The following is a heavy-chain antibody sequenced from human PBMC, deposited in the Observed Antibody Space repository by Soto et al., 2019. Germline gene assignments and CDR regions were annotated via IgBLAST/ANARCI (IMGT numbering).Heavy chain of an antibody. CDR1: GFNFNTYA. V-gene: IGHV3-23*01. CDR2: ISGGGGSI. Sequence: EVQVLESGGGLVQPGGSLRLSCAASGFNFNTYAMSWVRQAPGKGLEWVSGISGGGGSIHYVDSVKGRFTISRDNSKNTLYLQMYSLRGEDTAVYYCAKGKSSNYVSHAFDVWGQGTMVTVSS. J-gene: IGHJ3*01. CDR3: AKGKSSNYVSHAFDV. D-gene: IGHD3-10*02.